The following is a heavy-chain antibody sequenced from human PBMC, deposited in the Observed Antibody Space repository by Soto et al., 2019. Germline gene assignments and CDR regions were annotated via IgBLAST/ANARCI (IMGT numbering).Heavy chain of an antibody. J-gene: IGHJ4*02. CDR2: ISSTSTYT. V-gene: IGHV3-21*01. CDR1: GFTFRSYA. D-gene: IGHD6-19*01. Sequence: GGSLRLSCAASGFTFRSYAMNWVRQTQEKGLEWVSSISSTSTYTHYADSVKGRFTISRDSANNSLFLQMNSLRAEDTAIYYCARDLALAGNYWGQGALVTVS. CDR3: ARDLALAGNY.